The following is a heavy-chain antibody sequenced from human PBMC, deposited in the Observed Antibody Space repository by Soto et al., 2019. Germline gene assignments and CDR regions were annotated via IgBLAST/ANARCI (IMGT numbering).Heavy chain of an antibody. D-gene: IGHD3-22*01. J-gene: IGHJ4*02. Sequence: QLQLQESGPGLVKPSETLSLTCTVSGGFISSSSYYWGWIRQPPGKGLEWIGSIYYSGSTYYNPSLKSRVTISVDTSKNQFSLKLSSVTAADTAVYYCARRGYYDSSGYYDYWGQGTLVTVSS. CDR1: GGFISSSSYY. V-gene: IGHV4-39*01. CDR3: ARRGYYDSSGYYDY. CDR2: IYYSGST.